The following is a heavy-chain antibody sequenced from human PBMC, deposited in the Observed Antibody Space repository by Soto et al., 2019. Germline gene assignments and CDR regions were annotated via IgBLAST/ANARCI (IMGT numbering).Heavy chain of an antibody. D-gene: IGHD3-16*01. CDR2: INPNSGGT. V-gene: IGHV1-2*04. Sequence: ASVKVSCKASGYTFTGYYMHWVRQAPGQGLEWMGWINPNSGGTNYAQKFQGWVTMTRDTSISTAYMERSRLRSDDTAVYYCARDTEQDYAVWGAFDIWGQGTMVTVSS. J-gene: IGHJ3*02. CDR3: ARDTEQDYAVWGAFDI. CDR1: GYTFTGYY.